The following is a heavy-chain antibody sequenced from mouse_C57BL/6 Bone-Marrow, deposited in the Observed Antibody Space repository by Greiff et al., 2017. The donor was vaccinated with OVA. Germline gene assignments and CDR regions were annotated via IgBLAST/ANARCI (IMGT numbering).Heavy chain of an antibody. CDR1: GYTFTSYT. V-gene: IGHV1-4*01. CDR3: AREVPWYFDV. D-gene: IGHD6-1*01. Sequence: QVQLQQSGAELARPGASVKMSCKASGYTFTSYTMHWVQPRPGQGLAWIGYINPSSGYTKYNQKFKDKATLTADKSSSTAYMQLSSLTSEDAAVYYCAREVPWYFDVWGTGTTVTGAS. J-gene: IGHJ1*03. CDR2: INPSSGYT.